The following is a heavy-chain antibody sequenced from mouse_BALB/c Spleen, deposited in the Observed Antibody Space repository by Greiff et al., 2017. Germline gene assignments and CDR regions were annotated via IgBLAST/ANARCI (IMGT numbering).Heavy chain of an antibody. CDR2: INPSNGGT. D-gene: IGHD2-4*01. J-gene: IGHJ3*01. CDR1: GYTFTSYY. V-gene: IGHV1S81*02. CDR3: TRGGFDDYTWAWFAY. Sequence: QVQLQQSGAELVKPGASVKLSCKASGYTFTSYYMYWVKQRPGQGLEWIGEINPSNGGTNFNEKFKSKATLTVDKSSSTAYMQLSSLTSEDSAVYYCTRGGFDDYTWAWFAYWGQGTLVTVSA.